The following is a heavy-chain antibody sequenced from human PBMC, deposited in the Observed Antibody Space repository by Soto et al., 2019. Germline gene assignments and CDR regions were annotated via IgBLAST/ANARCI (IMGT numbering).Heavy chain of an antibody. D-gene: IGHD3-3*01. Sequence: GGSLRLSCAASGFTFSSYGMHWVRQAPGKGLEWVAVIWYDGSNKYYADSVKGRFTISRDNSKNTLYLQMNSLRAEDTAVYYCATTMYYDFWSCDHWGQGTLVTVSS. CDR1: GFTFSSYG. V-gene: IGHV3-33*01. CDR2: IWYDGSNK. CDR3: ATTMYYDFWSCDH. J-gene: IGHJ4*02.